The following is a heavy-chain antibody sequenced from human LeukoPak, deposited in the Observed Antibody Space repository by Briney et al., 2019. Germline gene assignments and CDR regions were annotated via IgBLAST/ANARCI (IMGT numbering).Heavy chain of an antibody. CDR1: TITFSKSW. D-gene: IGHD5/OR15-5a*01. CDR3: ARHLAGDSLYRHIDY. CDR2: IKQDGGET. Sequence: GGSLRLSCTASTITFSKSWMSWVRQAPGKGLEWVANIKQDGGETKYVDSVKGRFTVSRDNAKNSVFLQMNSLRGEVTAIYYCARHLAGDSLYRHIDYWGQGTLVTVSS. V-gene: IGHV3-7*04. J-gene: IGHJ4*02.